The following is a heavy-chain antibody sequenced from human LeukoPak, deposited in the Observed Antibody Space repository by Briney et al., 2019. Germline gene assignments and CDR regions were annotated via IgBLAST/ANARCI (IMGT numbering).Heavy chain of an antibody. CDR2: ISYDGSNK. D-gene: IGHD6-13*01. J-gene: IGHJ4*02. CDR3: AKDRLPAAAGKGALGY. Sequence: PGGSLRLSCAASGFTFSSYGMHWVRQAPGKGLEWVAVISYDGSNKYYADSVKGRFTISRDNSKNTLYLQMNSLRAEDTAVYYCAKDRLPAAAGKGALGYWGQGTLVTVSS. CDR1: GFTFSSYG. V-gene: IGHV3-30*18.